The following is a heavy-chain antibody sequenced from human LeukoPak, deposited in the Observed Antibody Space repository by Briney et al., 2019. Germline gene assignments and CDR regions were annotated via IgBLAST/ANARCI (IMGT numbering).Heavy chain of an antibody. V-gene: IGHV4-4*07. CDR3: ARSALMGCSSTSCYDYYYYYMDV. CDR2: IYTSGST. CDR1: GGSISSYY. D-gene: IGHD2-2*01. Sequence: NSSETLSLTCTVSGGSISSYYWSWIRQPAGKGLEWIGRIYTSGSTNYNPSLKSRVTMSVDTSKNQFSLKLSSVTAADTAVYYCARSALMGCSSTSCYDYYYYYMDVWGKGTTVTISS. J-gene: IGHJ6*03.